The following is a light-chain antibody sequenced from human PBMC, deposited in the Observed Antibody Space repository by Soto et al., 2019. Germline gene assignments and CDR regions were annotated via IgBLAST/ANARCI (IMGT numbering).Light chain of an antibody. CDR3: QQYDNLPLT. CDR1: QDISNY. CDR2: DAS. Sequence: DIQMTQSPSSLSASVGDRVTITCQASQDISNYLNWYQQKPGKAPKLLIYDASNLETGVPSRFSASGSGTDFTFSISSLQPEDIATYYCQQYDNLPLTLGGGTKVEIK. V-gene: IGKV1-33*01. J-gene: IGKJ4*01.